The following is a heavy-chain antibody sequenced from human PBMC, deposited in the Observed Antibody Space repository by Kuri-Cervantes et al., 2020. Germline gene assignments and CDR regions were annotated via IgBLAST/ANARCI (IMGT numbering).Heavy chain of an antibody. CDR2: ISGSGGSA. Sequence: GGSLRLSCAASGFTFSSYAMSWVRQAPGKGLEWVSAISGSGGSAYYADSVKGRFTISRDNSKNTLYLQMNSLRAEDTAVYYCARDPEIAAAGTGWYYYGMDVWGQGTTVTVSS. CDR3: ARDPEIAAAGTGWYYYGMDV. CDR1: GFTFSSYA. J-gene: IGHJ6*02. V-gene: IGHV3-23*01. D-gene: IGHD6-13*01.